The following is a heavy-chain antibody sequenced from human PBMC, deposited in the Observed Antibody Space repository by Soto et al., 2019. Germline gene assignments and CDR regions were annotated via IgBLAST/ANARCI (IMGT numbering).Heavy chain of an antibody. CDR1: GFTFSSYG. J-gene: IGHJ4*02. D-gene: IGHD5-18*01. V-gene: IGHV3-33*01. CDR2: IWYDGSNK. Sequence: QVQLVESGGGVVQPGRSLRLSCAASGFTFSSYGMHWVRQAPGKGVEWVAVIWYDGSNKYYADSVKGRFTISRDNSKNTLYLQMNSLRAEDTAVYYCARDADTAMVYWGQGTLVTVSS. CDR3: ARDADTAMVY.